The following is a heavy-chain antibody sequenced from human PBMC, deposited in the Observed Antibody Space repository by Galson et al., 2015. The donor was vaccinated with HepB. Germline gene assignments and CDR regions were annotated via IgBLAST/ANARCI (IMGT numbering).Heavy chain of an antibody. CDR3: TRHPGVNREMATTFDS. CDR1: GYRFTKYW. CDR2: IYPDDSDT. D-gene: IGHD5-24*01. J-gene: IGHJ4*02. Sequence: QSGAEVKKAGESLKISCQASGYRFTKYWIGWVRQTPGKGLEWMGIIYPDDSDTKYSPSFQGQVTISVDKSINTAYLQWSSLKASDTALYYCTRHPGVNREMATTFDSWGQGTLVTVSS. V-gene: IGHV5-51*01.